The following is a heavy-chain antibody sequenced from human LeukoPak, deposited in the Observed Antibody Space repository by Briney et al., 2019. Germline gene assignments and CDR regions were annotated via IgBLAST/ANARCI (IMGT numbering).Heavy chain of an antibody. CDR2: ISYDGSNK. CDR3: AKDLGTYYGSGSYFDY. Sequence: GGSLRFSCAASGFTFSSYGMHWVRQAPGKGLEWVAVISYDGSNKYYADSVKGRFTISRDNSKNTLYLQMNSLRAEDTAVYYCAKDLGTYYGSGSYFDYWGQGTLVTVSS. D-gene: IGHD3-10*01. V-gene: IGHV3-30*18. J-gene: IGHJ4*02. CDR1: GFTFSSYG.